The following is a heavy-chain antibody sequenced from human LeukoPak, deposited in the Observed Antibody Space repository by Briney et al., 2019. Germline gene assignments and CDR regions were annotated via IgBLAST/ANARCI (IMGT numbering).Heavy chain of an antibody. D-gene: IGHD3-10*02. Sequence: VGSPRLSCAASGFTVSSNYMSWVRQAPGKGLEWVSVIYRGGSTYYADSVKGRFTISRDNSKNTLYLQMNSLRAEDTAVYYCAREVCLDYWGQGTLVPASS. CDR1: GFTVSSNY. CDR3: AREVCLDY. V-gene: IGHV3-53*01. CDR2: IYRGGST. J-gene: IGHJ4*02.